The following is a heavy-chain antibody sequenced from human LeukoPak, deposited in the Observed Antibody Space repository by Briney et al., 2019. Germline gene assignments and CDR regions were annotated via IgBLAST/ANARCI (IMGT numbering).Heavy chain of an antibody. CDR3: ARDRSRYYDTSGYYDY. Sequence: ASVKVSCKASGYTLTNYYIHWVRQAPGQGLEWMGWINPNNDCTKYAQKFQGRVTMTRDTSISTAYIDLSRLRSDDTAVYYCARDRSRYYDTSGYYDYWGQGTLVTVSS. J-gene: IGHJ4*02. CDR1: GYTLTNYY. V-gene: IGHV1-2*02. D-gene: IGHD3-22*01. CDR2: INPNNDCT.